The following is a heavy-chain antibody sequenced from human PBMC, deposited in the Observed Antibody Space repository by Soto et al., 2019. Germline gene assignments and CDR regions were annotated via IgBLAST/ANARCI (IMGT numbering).Heavy chain of an antibody. CDR2: IYHSGST. CDR1: GYSISSGYY. J-gene: IGHJ6*02. V-gene: IGHV4-38-2*02. D-gene: IGHD3-3*01. Sequence: SETLSLTCAVSGYSISSGYYWGWIRQPPGKGLEWIGSIYHSGSTYYNPSLKSRVTISVDTSKNQFSLKLSSVTAADTAVYYCARELGSGHYYYCGMDVWGQGTTVTVSS. CDR3: ARELGSGHYYYCGMDV.